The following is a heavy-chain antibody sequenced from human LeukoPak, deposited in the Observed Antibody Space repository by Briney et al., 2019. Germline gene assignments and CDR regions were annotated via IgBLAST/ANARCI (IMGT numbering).Heavy chain of an antibody. CDR3: AGDTLGSSSWYVGGFDP. CDR1: GGTFSSYA. Sequence: SSVKVSCKASGGTFSSYAISWVRQAPGQGLEWMGRIIPIFGTANYAQKFQGRVTITTDESTSTAYMELSSLRSEDTAVYYCAGDTLGSSSWYVGGFDPWGQGTLVTVSS. D-gene: IGHD6-13*01. V-gene: IGHV1-69*05. J-gene: IGHJ5*02. CDR2: IIPIFGTA.